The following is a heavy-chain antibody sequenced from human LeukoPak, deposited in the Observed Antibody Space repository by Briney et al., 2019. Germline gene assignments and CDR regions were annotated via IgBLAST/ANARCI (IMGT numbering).Heavy chain of an antibody. Sequence: GGSLRLSCAASGFTFSRYWMSWVRQAPGKGLEYMANIKEDGCEKYYVDSVKGRFTISRDNARNSLFLQMNSLRADDTDVYYCARDTSAERGQQLANWGQGTLVTVSS. CDR3: ARDTSAERGQQLAN. J-gene: IGHJ4*02. D-gene: IGHD6-13*01. CDR2: IKEDGCEK. V-gene: IGHV3-7*04. CDR1: GFTFSRYW.